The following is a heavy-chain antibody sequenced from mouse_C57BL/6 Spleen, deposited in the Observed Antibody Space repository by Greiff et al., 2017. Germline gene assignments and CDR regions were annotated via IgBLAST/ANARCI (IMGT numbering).Heavy chain of an antibody. CDR2: IDPSDSYT. D-gene: IGHD2-1*01. Sequence: QVQLQQPGAELVMPGASVKLSCKASGYTFTSYWMHWVKQRPGQGLEWIGEIDPSDSYTNYNQKFKGKSTLTVDKSSSTAYMQLSSLTSEDSAVYYCARSSTMVTTGWFAYWGQGTLVTVSA. V-gene: IGHV1-69*01. J-gene: IGHJ3*01. CDR1: GYTFTSYW. CDR3: ARSSTMVTTGWFAY.